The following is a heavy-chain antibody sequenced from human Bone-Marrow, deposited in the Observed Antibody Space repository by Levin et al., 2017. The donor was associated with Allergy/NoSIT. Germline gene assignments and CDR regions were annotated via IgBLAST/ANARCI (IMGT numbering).Heavy chain of an antibody. D-gene: IGHD6-6*01. V-gene: IGHV3-53*01. CDR3: ARVSSSSPFGYYYYMDV. CDR2: IYSGGST. CDR1: GFTVSSNY. J-gene: IGHJ6*03. Sequence: GGSLRLSCAASGFTVSSNYMSWVRQAPGKGLEWVSVIYSGGSTYYADSVKGRFTISRDNSKNTLYLQMNSLRAEDTAVYYCARVSSSSPFGYYYYMDVWGKGTTVTVSS.